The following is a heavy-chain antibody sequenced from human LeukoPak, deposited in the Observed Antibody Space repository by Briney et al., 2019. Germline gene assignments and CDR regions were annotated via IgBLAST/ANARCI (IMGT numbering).Heavy chain of an antibody. J-gene: IGHJ3*02. CDR2: TYYRSKWYN. CDR1: GDSVSSNSAA. Sequence: SQTLSLTCAISGDSVSSNSAAWTWIRQSPSRGLEWLGRTYYRSKWYNDYAVSVKSRITINPDTSKNQFSLQLNSVTPEDTAVYYSARAPMGYSSGLYVGDAFDIWGQGTMVTVSS. D-gene: IGHD6-19*01. CDR3: ARAPMGYSSGLYVGDAFDI. V-gene: IGHV6-1*01.